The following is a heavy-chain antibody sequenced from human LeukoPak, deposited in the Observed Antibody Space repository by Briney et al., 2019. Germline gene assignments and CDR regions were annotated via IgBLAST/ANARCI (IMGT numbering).Heavy chain of an antibody. D-gene: IGHD6-6*01. V-gene: IGHV1-18*01. Sequence: ASVKVSCKASGYAFTNYGISWVRQAPGQGLEWMGWIRTDNGNTDYAQKFQGRVTMTTDTSTSTAYMELRSLRSDDTAVYYCARDRSSSFFWGQGTLVTVSS. J-gene: IGHJ4*02. CDR1: GYAFTNYG. CDR3: ARDRSSSFF. CDR2: IRTDNGNT.